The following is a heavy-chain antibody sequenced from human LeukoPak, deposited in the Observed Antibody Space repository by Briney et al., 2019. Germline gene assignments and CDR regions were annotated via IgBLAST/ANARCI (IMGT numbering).Heavy chain of an antibody. D-gene: IGHD3-10*01. CDR3: ARHSGPGGFDP. V-gene: IGHV4-39*01. J-gene: IGHJ5*02. CDR2: IYYSGST. Sequence: NTSETLSLTCTVSGGSISSSSYYWGWIRQPPGKGLEWIVSIYYSGSTYYNPSLKSRVTMSVATSKNQFSLKLSSVTAADTAVYYCARHSGPGGFDPWGQGTLVTVSP. CDR1: GGSISSSSYY.